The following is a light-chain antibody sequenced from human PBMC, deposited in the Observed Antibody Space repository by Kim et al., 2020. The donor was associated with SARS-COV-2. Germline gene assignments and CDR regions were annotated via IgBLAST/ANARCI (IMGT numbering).Light chain of an antibody. CDR2: GAS. CDR1: QSVNTK. J-gene: IGKJ1*01. V-gene: IGKV3D-15*01. Sequence: SVSPEERATLTCRASQSVNTKLAWYQQKGGRPPRILIYGASTRATGVPARFSGSGSGTDFTLTISSLQSEDFAVYYCQQYHDWAETFGQGTKVDIK. CDR3: QQYHDWAET.